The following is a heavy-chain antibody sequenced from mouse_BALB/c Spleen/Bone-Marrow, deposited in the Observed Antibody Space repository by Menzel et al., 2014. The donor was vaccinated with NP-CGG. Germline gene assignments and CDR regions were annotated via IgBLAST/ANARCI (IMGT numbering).Heavy chain of an antibody. CDR2: IDTSDTYT. D-gene: IGHD4-1*01. CDR1: GYTFTDYR. CDR3: TRGWDGYYFDY. J-gene: IGHJ2*01. V-gene: IGHV1-69*01. Sequence: QVQLQQSGAELVMPGASVKMSCKASGYTFTDYRMHWVKQRPGQGLEWIGAIDTSDTYTNYNQKFKGKATLTVDESSSTAYMQLSSLTSEDSAVYFCTRGWDGYYFDYWGQGTTLTVSS.